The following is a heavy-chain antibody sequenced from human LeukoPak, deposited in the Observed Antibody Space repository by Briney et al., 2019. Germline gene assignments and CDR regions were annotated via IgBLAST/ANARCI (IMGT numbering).Heavy chain of an antibody. V-gene: IGHV3-11*01. CDR2: ISSSGSTI. D-gene: IGHD6-6*01. CDR3: ARHEYSSSSGWFDP. J-gene: IGHJ5*02. CDR1: GFTFSDYY. Sequence: AGGSLRLSCAASGFTFSDYYMSWIRQAPGKGLGWVSYISSSGSTIYYADSVKGRFTISRDNAKNSLYLQMNSLRAEDTAVYYCARHEYSSSSGWFDPWGQGTLVTVSS.